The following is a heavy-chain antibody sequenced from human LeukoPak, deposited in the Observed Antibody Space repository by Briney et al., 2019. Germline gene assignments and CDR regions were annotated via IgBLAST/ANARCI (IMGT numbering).Heavy chain of an antibody. J-gene: IGHJ4*02. CDR2: IRSKAYGGTT. CDR1: GFTFGDYG. Sequence: GGSLRLSCTASGFTFGDYGMSWVRQAPGKGLEWVGFIRSKAYGGTTEYAASVKGRFTISRDDSKSIAYLQMNSLKTEDTAVYYCTRGDYYDTSGYYFLFDYWGQGTLVTVSS. V-gene: IGHV3-49*04. CDR3: TRGDYYDTSGYYFLFDY. D-gene: IGHD3-22*01.